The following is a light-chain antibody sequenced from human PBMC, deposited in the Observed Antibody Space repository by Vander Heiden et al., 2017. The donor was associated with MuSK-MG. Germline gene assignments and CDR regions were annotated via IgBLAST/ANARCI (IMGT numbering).Light chain of an antibody. CDR1: ALPKQY. V-gene: IGLV3-25*03. CDR3: QSADSSGTYPEV. Sequence: SSELTQPPSVSVSPGQTARLTCSGDALPKQYAYWYQQKPGQAPVLVIYKDSERPSGIPERFSGSSSGTTVTLTISGGQAEDEADYYCQSADSSGTYPEVFGGGTKLTVL. J-gene: IGLJ3*02. CDR2: KDS.